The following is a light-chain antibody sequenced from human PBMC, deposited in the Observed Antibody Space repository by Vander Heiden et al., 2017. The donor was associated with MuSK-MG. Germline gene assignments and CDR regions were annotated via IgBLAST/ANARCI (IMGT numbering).Light chain of an antibody. J-gene: IGLJ2*01. CDR2: RDS. Sequence: SYELTQPLSVSVALGPTARITCGGNNIGSKNVHWYQQKPGQAPVLVIYRDSNRPSGIPERFSGSNSGNTATLTISRAQAGDEADYYCQVWDSRVVFGGGTKLTVV. CDR3: QVWDSRVV. V-gene: IGLV3-9*01. CDR1: NIGSKN.